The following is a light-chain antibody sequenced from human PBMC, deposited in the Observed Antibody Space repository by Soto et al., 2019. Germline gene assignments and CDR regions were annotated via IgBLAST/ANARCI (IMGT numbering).Light chain of an antibody. CDR1: QSLVHSNGKTY. Sequence: DVVMTQTPLSLPVTLGQPASISCRSSQSLVHSNGKTYLSWFLQRPGQPPRLLLYEISNRFSGVPDRFSGSGAGTDFTLKISRVEAEDVGVSYCMHSTHFPQTFGQGTRVDI. CDR3: MHSTHFPQT. V-gene: IGKV2-24*01. J-gene: IGKJ1*01. CDR2: EIS.